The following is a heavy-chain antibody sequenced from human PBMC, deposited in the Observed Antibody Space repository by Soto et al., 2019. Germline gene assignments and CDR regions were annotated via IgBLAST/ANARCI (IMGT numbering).Heavy chain of an antibody. CDR2: IIPIFGTA. D-gene: IGHD5-18*01. J-gene: IGHJ6*02. Sequence: VASVKVSCKASGGTFSSYAISWVRQAPGQGLEWMGGIIPIFGTANYAQKFQGRVTITADESTSTAYMELSSLRSEDTAVYYCARVEADTAMVTYYYYGMDVWGQGTTVTVSS. V-gene: IGHV1-69*13. CDR3: ARVEADTAMVTYYYYGMDV. CDR1: GGTFSSYA.